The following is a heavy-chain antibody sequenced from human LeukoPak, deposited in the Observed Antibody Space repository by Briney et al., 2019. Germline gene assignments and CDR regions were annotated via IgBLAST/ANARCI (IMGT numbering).Heavy chain of an antibody. CDR3: ARDGRNYYYDSSGYYAFAY. Sequence: GASVKVSCKASGGTFSSYAISWVRQAPGQGLEWMGGIIPIFGTASYAQKFQGRVTITTDESTSTAYMELSSLRSEDTAVYYCARDGRNYYYDSSGYYAFAYWGQGTLVTVSS. D-gene: IGHD3-22*01. V-gene: IGHV1-69*05. CDR2: IIPIFGTA. J-gene: IGHJ4*02. CDR1: GGTFSSYA.